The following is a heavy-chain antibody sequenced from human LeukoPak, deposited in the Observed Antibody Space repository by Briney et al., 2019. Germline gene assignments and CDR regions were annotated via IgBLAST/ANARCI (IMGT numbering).Heavy chain of an antibody. V-gene: IGHV4-59*01. CDR1: GGSISSYY. D-gene: IGHD4-17*01. CDR3: ARYRSTVTNIYYYYYMDV. Sequence: SETLSLTCTVSGGSISSYYWSLIRQPPGKGLEWIGYIHYSGSTNYNPSLKSRVTISVDTSKNQFSLKLSSVTAADTAVYYCARYRSTVTNIYYYYYMDVWGKGTTVTVSS. CDR2: IHYSGST. J-gene: IGHJ6*03.